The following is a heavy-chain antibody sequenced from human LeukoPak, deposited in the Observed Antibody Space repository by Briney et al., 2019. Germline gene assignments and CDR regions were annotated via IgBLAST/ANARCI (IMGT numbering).Heavy chain of an antibody. D-gene: IGHD3-10*02. V-gene: IGHV1-8*01. CDR1: GYTFTSYV. CDR2: MNPNSGNT. CDR3: AELGITMIGGV. J-gene: IGHJ6*04. Sequence: ASVKVSCKASGYTFTSYVINWVRQATGQGLEWMGWMNPNSGNTGYAQKFQGRVTMTRNTSISTAYMELSSLRAEDTAVYYCAELGITMIGGVWGKGTTVTISS.